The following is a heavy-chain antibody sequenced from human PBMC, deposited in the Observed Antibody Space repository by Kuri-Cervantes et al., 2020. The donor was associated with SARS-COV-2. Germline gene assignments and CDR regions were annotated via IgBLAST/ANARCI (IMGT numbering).Heavy chain of an antibody. CDR3: AKDRRGSGPFDY. D-gene: IGHD3-10*01. V-gene: IGHV3-30*02. CDR2: IRYDGSNK. Sequence: GSLKISCAASGFTFSSYGMHWVRQAPGKGLEWVAFIRYDGSNKYYADSVKGRFTISRDNSKNTLYLQMNSLRAEDTAVYYCAKDRRGSGPFDYWGQGTLVTVSS. J-gene: IGHJ4*02. CDR1: GFTFSSYG.